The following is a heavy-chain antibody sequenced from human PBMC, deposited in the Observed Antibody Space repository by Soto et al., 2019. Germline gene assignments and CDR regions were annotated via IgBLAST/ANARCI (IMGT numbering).Heavy chain of an antibody. D-gene: IGHD5-12*01. CDR3: ATHPTGYHYRDYDAMDV. J-gene: IGHJ6*02. CDR2: IIPIFGTA. V-gene: IGHV1-69*12. Sequence: QVQLVQSGAEVKMPGSSVKVSCKASGGTFSNYALSWVRQAPGQGLEWVGGIIPIFGTANYAQKFQGRVTITADESTSTADMELNSLRSEDTAVFYCATHPTGYHYRDYDAMDVWGQGTTVTGSS. CDR1: GGTFSNYA.